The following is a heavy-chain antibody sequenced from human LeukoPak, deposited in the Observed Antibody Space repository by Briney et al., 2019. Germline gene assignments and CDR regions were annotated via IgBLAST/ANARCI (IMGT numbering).Heavy chain of an antibody. CDR3: ARTRDSSGYYYFYYFDY. CDR2: IIPIFGTA. V-gene: IGHV1-69*13. D-gene: IGHD3-22*01. Sequence: ASVKVSCKASGGTFSSYAISWVRQAPGQGLEWMGGIIPIFGTANYAQKFQGRVTITADESTSTAYMELSSLRSEDTAVYYCARTRDSSGYYYFYYFDYWGQGTLVTVSS. CDR1: GGTFSSYA. J-gene: IGHJ4*02.